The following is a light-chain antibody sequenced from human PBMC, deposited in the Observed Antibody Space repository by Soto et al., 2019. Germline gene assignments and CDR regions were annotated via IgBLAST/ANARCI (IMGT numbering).Light chain of an antibody. CDR3: QQRSDWPWT. CDR2: DAS. Sequence: EVVLTQSPATLSLSPGERATLSCRASQSVSSYLAWYQQKRGQAPRLLIYDASNRATGIPARFSGGGSGTDFTLTISNLEPEDFAVYYCQQRSDWPWTFGQGTKVDIK. V-gene: IGKV3-11*01. J-gene: IGKJ1*01. CDR1: QSVSSY.